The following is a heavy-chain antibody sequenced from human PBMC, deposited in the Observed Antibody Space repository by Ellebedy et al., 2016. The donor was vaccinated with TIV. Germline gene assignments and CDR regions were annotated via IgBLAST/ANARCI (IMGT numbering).Heavy chain of an antibody. Sequence: GESLKISCAASGFTFSIYAIHWVRQAPGKGLEWVAVISYDVSNKYYADSVKGRFTISRDNSKNTLYLKMNSLRAEDTAMYYCARGRRVYYDNVDYWGQGTLVTVSS. D-gene: IGHD3-22*01. CDR1: GFTFSIYA. CDR2: ISYDVSNK. J-gene: IGHJ4*02. V-gene: IGHV3-30-3*01. CDR3: ARGRRVYYDNVDY.